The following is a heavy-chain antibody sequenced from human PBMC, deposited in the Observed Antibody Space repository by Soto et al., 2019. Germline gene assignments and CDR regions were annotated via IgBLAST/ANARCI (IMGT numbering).Heavy chain of an antibody. CDR3: EKGEVWFGEFMGAFDI. V-gene: IGHV3-30*18. Sequence: QVQLVESGGGVVQPGRSLRLSCAASGFTFSSYGMHWVRQAPGKGLEWVAVISYDGSNKYYADSVKGRFTISRDNSKNTLYLQMNSLRAEDTAVYYCEKGEVWFGEFMGAFDIWGQGTMVTVSS. D-gene: IGHD3-10*01. CDR1: GFTFSSYG. CDR2: ISYDGSNK. J-gene: IGHJ3*02.